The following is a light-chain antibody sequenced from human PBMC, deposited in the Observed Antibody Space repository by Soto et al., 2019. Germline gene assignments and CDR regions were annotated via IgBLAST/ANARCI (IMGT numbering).Light chain of an antibody. CDR2: DAS. J-gene: IGKJ4*01. CDR3: QQRSDWPPLT. CDR1: QSVNNY. Sequence: DIVLTQFPATLSLSPGERATLSCRASQSVNNYLAWYQQKPGQAPRLLISDASNRATGIPARFSGSGSGTDFTLTISSREAEDFAVYYCQQRSDWPPLTFGGGTKVEIK. V-gene: IGKV3-11*01.